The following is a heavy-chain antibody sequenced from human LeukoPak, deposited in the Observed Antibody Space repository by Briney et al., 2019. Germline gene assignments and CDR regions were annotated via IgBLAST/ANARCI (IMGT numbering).Heavy chain of an antibody. CDR2: IRYDGSNK. CDR1: GFTFSGYG. V-gene: IGHV3-30*02. D-gene: IGHD2-15*01. Sequence: GGSLRLSCAASGFTFSGYGMHWVRQAPGKGLEWVAFIRYDGSNKYYADSVKGRFTISRDNSKNTLYLQMNSLRAEDTAVYYCAKAACGGSCYSHYYYYMDVWGKGTTVTVSS. J-gene: IGHJ6*03. CDR3: AKAACGGSCYSHYYYYMDV.